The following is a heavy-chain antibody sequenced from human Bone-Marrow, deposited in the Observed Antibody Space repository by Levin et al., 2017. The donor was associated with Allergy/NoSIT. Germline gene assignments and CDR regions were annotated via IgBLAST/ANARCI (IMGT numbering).Heavy chain of an antibody. D-gene: IGHD5-12*01. CDR2: ISYVGKNR. Sequence: SCAASGFTFRMYDMHWVRQAPGKGLEWVAVISYVGKNRYYAGSVKGRFTISRDNSKNTLYLQMNSLTAADTAVYYCARGLEYSGLPWGQGTLVTVSS. CDR3: ARGLEYSGLP. V-gene: IGHV3-30*03. CDR1: GFTFRMYD. J-gene: IGHJ5*02.